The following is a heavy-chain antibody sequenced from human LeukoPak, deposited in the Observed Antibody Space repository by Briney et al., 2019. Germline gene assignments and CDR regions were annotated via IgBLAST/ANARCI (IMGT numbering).Heavy chain of an antibody. CDR2: ISAYNGNT. D-gene: IGHD1-26*01. V-gene: IGHV1-18*01. Sequence: ASVKVSCKASGYTFTSYGISWVRQAPGQGLEGMGWISAYNGNTNYAQKLQGRVTMTTDTSTSTAYMELRSLRSGDTAVYYCARRASGSYFLDYWGQGTLVTVSS. CDR3: ARRASGSYFLDY. CDR1: GYTFTSYG. J-gene: IGHJ4*02.